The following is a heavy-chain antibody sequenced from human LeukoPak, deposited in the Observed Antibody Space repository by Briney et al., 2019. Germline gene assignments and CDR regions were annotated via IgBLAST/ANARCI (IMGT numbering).Heavy chain of an antibody. CDR3: AKKLIGNVDYFDY. J-gene: IGHJ4*02. D-gene: IGHD3-22*01. CDR1: GFIFSTYG. V-gene: IGHV3-30*02. CDR2: ISYDGSRK. Sequence: GGSLRLSCAASGFIFSTYGMHWVRQAPGKGLEWVAYISYDGSRKNYAGSVEGRFTISRDNSKNTLFLQMSSLKAEDTAVYYCAKKLIGNVDYFDYWGQGTLVTVSS.